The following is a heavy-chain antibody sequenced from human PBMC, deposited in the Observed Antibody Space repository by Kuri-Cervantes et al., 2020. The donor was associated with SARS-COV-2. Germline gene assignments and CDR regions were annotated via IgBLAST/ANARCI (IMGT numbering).Heavy chain of an antibody. CDR1: GFTFSSYW. J-gene: IGHJ4*02. CDR2: IKQDGSEK. CDR3: ARARMAGPFDY. V-gene: IGHV3-7*01. D-gene: IGHD5-24*01. Sequence: GESLKISCAASGFTFSSYWMSWVRRAPGKGLEWVANIKQDGSEKYYVDSVKGRFTISRDNAKNSLYLQMNSLRAEDTAVYYCARARMAGPFDYWGQGTLVTVSS.